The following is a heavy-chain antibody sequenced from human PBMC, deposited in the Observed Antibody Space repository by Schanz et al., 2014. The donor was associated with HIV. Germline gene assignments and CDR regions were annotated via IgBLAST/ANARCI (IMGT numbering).Heavy chain of an antibody. Sequence: EVQLLESGGGLVQPGGSLRLSCAASGFTFKSYAMSWVRQAPGKGLEWVSAISATGGSTYYADSVKGRFTISRDNSKNTLYLQMNSLRPEDTAVYYCAKPEYDSSGNSQSHFDYWGQGTLVTVSS. V-gene: IGHV3-23*01. CDR2: ISATGGST. CDR3: AKPEYDSSGNSQSHFDY. D-gene: IGHD3-22*01. J-gene: IGHJ4*02. CDR1: GFTFKSYA.